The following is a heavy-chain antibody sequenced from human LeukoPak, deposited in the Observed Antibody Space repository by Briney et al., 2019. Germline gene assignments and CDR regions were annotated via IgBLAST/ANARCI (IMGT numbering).Heavy chain of an antibody. CDR1: GGSIRSNDYY. CDR3: ASHETTVTAGRWAFDV. D-gene: IGHD4-17*01. J-gene: IGHJ3*01. Sequence: SETLSLTSTVSGGSIRSNDYYWGSLRQPPGEGLELIVTIHYSGSTFYNPPLRRRFTTSVDTFKNHFSLKLSSVTAADTAIYYCASHETTVTAGRWAFDVWGQGTVVTVSS. V-gene: IGHV4-39*02. CDR2: IHYSGST.